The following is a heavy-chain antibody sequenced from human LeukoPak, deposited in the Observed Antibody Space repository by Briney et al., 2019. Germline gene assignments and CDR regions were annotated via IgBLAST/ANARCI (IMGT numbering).Heavy chain of an antibody. CDR1: GFTLSSYS. CDR3: ARDRYGSGSFTDY. V-gene: IGHV3-21*01. Sequence: GGSLRLSCAASGFTLSSYSMNWVRQAQGKGLEWVSSISSSSIYIYYADSVKGRFTISRDNAKNSLYLQMNSLRAEDTAVYYCARDRYGSGSFTDYWGQATLVTVSS. J-gene: IGHJ4*02. CDR2: ISSSSIYI. D-gene: IGHD3-10*01.